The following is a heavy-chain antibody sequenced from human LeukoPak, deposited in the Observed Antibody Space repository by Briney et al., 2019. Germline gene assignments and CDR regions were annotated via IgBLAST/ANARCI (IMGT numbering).Heavy chain of an antibody. CDR2: IYYSGST. CDR1: GGSNSSYY. Sequence: PSETLSLTCTVSGGSNSSYYWSWIRQPPGKGLEWIGYIYYSGSTNYNPSLRSRVTISVDTSKNQFSLKLSSVTAADTAMYYCARAEVVVAATLRWFDPWGQGTLVTVSS. V-gene: IGHV4-59*01. J-gene: IGHJ5*02. D-gene: IGHD2-15*01. CDR3: ARAEVVVAATLRWFDP.